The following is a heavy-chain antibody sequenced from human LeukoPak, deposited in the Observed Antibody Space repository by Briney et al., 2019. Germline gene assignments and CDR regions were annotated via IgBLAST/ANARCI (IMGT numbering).Heavy chain of an antibody. CDR2: IIPIFGTA. Sequence: SVKVSCKASGGTFSIYAISWVRQAPGQGLEWMGGIIPIFGTANYAQRFQGRVTITADESTSTAYMELSSLRSEDTAVYYCCVGRGSGFDYWGQGTLVTVSS. CDR3: CVGRGSGFDY. CDR1: GGTFSIYA. D-gene: IGHD3-10*01. V-gene: IGHV1-69*13. J-gene: IGHJ4*02.